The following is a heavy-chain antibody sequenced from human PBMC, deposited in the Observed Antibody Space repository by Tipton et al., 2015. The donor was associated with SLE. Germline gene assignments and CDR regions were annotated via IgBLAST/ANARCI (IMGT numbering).Heavy chain of an antibody. Sequence: SLRLSCAASGFTFSSYGMHWVRQAPGKGLEWVAVIWYDGSNKYYADSVKGRFTISRDNSKNTLYLQMNSLRAEDTAVYYCARGPPGYYYYMDVWGKGTTVTVSS. J-gene: IGHJ6*03. CDR2: IWYDGSNK. D-gene: IGHD7-27*01. CDR1: GFTFSSYG. CDR3: ARGPPGYYYYMDV. V-gene: IGHV3-33*01.